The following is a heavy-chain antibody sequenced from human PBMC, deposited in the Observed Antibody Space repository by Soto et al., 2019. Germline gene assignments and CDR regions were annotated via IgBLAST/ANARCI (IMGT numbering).Heavy chain of an antibody. CDR2: ISYDGGNK. CDR3: ARRAAGTGAYLDS. J-gene: IGHJ4*02. D-gene: IGHD1-1*01. V-gene: IGHV3-30*04. Sequence: QVQLVESGGGVVQPGRSLRLSCEASGFSFASHALHWVRQAPGKGLEWLAVISYDGGNKYYADSVRGRFTISRDNFKKTRYLEMNGLRHDDTAVYFCARRAAGTGAYLDSWGQGTLVSVSS. CDR1: GFSFASHA.